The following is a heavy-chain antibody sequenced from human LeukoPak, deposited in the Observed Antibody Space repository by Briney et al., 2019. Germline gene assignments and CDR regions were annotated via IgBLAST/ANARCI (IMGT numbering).Heavy chain of an antibody. J-gene: IGHJ4*02. CDR1: GYSFTSYW. CDR2: IYPGDSDT. Sequence: GESLKISCKGSGYSFTSYWIGWVRQMPGKGLEWMGIIYPGDSDTRYSPSLQGQVTISADRSITTAYLQWSSLKASDTAMYYCARLSRDGIAAAGDFDYWGQGTLVTVSS. D-gene: IGHD6-13*01. V-gene: IGHV5-51*01. CDR3: ARLSRDGIAAAGDFDY.